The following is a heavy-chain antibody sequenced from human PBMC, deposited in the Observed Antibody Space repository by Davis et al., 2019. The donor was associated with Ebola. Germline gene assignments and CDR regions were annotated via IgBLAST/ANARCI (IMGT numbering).Heavy chain of an antibody. D-gene: IGHD3-22*01. Sequence: PGGSLRLSCAASGFTFSSYGMHWVRQAPGKGLEWVAVIWYDGSNKYYADSVKGRFTISRDNSKNTLYLQMNSLRAEDTAVYYCARGYLGDYYDSSGYPLEAFDIWGQGTMVTVSS. CDR1: GFTFSSYG. CDR2: IWYDGSNK. CDR3: ARGYLGDYYDSSGYPLEAFDI. V-gene: IGHV3-33*01. J-gene: IGHJ3*02.